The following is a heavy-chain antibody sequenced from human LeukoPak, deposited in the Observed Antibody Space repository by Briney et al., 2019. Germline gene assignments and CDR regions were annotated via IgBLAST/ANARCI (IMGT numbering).Heavy chain of an antibody. CDR1: GFTFSSYS. Sequence: PGGSLRLPCAASGFTFSSYSMNWVRQAPGKGLEWVSSISSSSSYIYYADSVKGRFTISRDNAKNSLYLQMNSLRAEDTAVYYCARDRGYCSSTSCYTEIDYWGQGTLVTVSS. CDR3: ARDRGYCSSTSCYTEIDY. V-gene: IGHV3-21*01. D-gene: IGHD2-2*02. CDR2: ISSSSSYI. J-gene: IGHJ4*02.